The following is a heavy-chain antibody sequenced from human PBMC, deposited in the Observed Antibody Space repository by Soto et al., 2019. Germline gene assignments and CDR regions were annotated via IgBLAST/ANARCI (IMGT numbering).Heavy chain of an antibody. Sequence: EVQLLESGGGLVQPGGSLRLSCAASGFSFSGYAMSWVRQAPGKGLEWVSAISGSGSSTYYSDSVRGRFTISRDNSKNTLYLQMNSLRAEDTAVYFCAKASKGYTGYDLDYWGQGTPVTVS. CDR3: AKASKGYTGYDLDY. CDR1: GFSFSGYA. CDR2: ISGSGSST. D-gene: IGHD5-12*01. J-gene: IGHJ4*02. V-gene: IGHV3-23*01.